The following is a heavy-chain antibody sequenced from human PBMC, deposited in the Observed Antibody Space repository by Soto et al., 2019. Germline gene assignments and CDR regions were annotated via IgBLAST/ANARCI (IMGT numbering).Heavy chain of an antibody. Sequence: QVQLVQSGAEVKKPGASVKVSYKASGYTFTPYAMHWVRQAPGQRLEWMGWFSPDTGNRKYSQKLQDRVTITGDTSASTVYMERSSLRSEDTAVYYCARRGDVDAFDIWGQGTMVTVST. V-gene: IGHV1-3*01. D-gene: IGHD7-27*01. CDR3: ARRGDVDAFDI. CDR1: GYTFTPYA. J-gene: IGHJ3*02. CDR2: FSPDTGNR.